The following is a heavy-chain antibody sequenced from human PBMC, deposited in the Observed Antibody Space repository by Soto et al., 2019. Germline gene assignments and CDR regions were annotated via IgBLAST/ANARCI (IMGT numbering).Heavy chain of an antibody. CDR2: ISSSGGST. J-gene: IGHJ4*02. D-gene: IGHD6-13*01. CDR1: GFTFSSYA. CDR3: AKRAASGLKTRYLDK. Sequence: EVQLLESGGGLVQPGGSLRLCCAASGFTFSSYAMSWVRQAPGKGLEWVSTISSSGGSTYYADSVKGRFSISRDSSKNTLYLQMNSLRAEDTAVYYCAKRAASGLKTRYLDKWGQGTLVTVSS. V-gene: IGHV3-23*01.